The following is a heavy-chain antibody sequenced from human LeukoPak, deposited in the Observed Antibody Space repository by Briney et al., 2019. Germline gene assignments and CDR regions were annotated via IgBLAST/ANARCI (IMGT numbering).Heavy chain of an antibody. CDR3: ARAHYDFWSGYYALPRYGMDV. CDR2: INHSGST. J-gene: IGHJ6*02. CDR1: GGSFSGYY. D-gene: IGHD3-3*01. Sequence: SETLSLTCAVYGGSFSGYYWSWIRQPPGKGLEWIGEINHSGSTNYNPSLKGRVTISVDTSKNQFSLKLSSVTAADTAVYYCARAHYDFWSGYYALPRYGMDVWGQGTTVTVSS. V-gene: IGHV4-34*01.